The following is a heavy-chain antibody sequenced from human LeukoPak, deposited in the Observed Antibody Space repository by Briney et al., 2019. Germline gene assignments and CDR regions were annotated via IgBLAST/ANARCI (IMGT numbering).Heavy chain of an antibody. V-gene: IGHV1-69*05. CDR2: IIPIFGTA. CDR1: GGTFSSYA. D-gene: IGHD6-13*01. Sequence: ASVKVSCKASGGTFSSYAISWVRQAPGQGLEWMGGIIPIFGTANYAQKFQRRVTITTDESTSTVYMELSSLRSEDTAVYYCARVGIAAAGSPFDYWGQGTLVTVSS. CDR3: ARVGIAAAGSPFDY. J-gene: IGHJ4*02.